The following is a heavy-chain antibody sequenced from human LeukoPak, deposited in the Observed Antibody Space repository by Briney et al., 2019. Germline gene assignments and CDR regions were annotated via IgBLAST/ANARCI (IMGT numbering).Heavy chain of an antibody. V-gene: IGHV3-73*01. D-gene: IGHD3-22*01. Sequence: PGGSLRLSCAASGFTFSGSAMHWVRQASGKGLEWVGRIRSKANSYATAYAASVKGRFTISRDDSKNTAYLQMNSLRDDDTAIYYCARGPPMYSYGSSAYHYDYFEYWGQGTLVTVSS. CDR3: ARGPPMYSYGSSAYHYDYFEY. CDR2: IRSKANSYAT. CDR1: GFTFSGSA. J-gene: IGHJ4*02.